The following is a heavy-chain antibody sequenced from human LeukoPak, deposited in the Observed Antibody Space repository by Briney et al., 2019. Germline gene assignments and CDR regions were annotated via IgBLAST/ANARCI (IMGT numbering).Heavy chain of an antibody. Sequence: GGSLRLSCAASGFSLSDYWMNWVRQAPRRGLEWVANIKQDGTEKKYLDSVKGRFTISRDNSKNTLYLQMNSLRAEDTAVYYCAKGPWYYDSSGHYTDPYDCWGQGTLVTVSS. CDR3: AKGPWYYDSSGHYTDPYDC. CDR2: IKQDGTEK. J-gene: IGHJ4*02. D-gene: IGHD3-22*01. V-gene: IGHV3-7*03. CDR1: GFSLSDYW.